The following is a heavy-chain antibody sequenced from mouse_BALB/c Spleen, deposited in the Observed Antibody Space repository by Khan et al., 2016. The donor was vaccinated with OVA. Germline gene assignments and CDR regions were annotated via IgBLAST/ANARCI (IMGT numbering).Heavy chain of an antibody. D-gene: IGHD2-10*01. Sequence: VQLKQSGPGLVAPSQSLSITCTISGFSLTNYGIHWVRQPPGKGLEWLVMIWSDGSTTYNSALKSRLSISKDNSQSQVFLKMNSRQTDDTAMYYCARQPYYHYNIMDYWGQGTSVTVSS. J-gene: IGHJ4*01. CDR2: IWSDGST. CDR3: ARQPYYHYNIMDY. CDR1: GFSLTNYG. V-gene: IGHV2-6-1*01.